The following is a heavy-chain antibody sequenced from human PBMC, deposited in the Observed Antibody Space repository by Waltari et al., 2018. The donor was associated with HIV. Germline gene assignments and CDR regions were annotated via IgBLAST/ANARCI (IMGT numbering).Heavy chain of an antibody. Sequence: QLLESGGGLVEPGGSLRLSCVASGFIFTDFAMDWVCQAPGNGLEWVSAIRGGGETFYADSVKGRFTISRDNSKNTLYLQMNSLRADDAAVYYCVKDSGRAADVFDLWGQGTMVTVSS. CDR3: VKDSGRAADVFDL. CDR2: IRGGGET. V-gene: IGHV3-23*01. J-gene: IGHJ3*01. CDR1: GFIFTDFA. D-gene: IGHD3-10*01.